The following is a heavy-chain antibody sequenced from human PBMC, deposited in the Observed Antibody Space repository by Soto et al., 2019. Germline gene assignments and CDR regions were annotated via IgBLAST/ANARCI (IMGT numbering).Heavy chain of an antibody. CDR1: GYTFTSYA. D-gene: IGHD3-10*01. J-gene: IGHJ4*02. V-gene: IGHV1-3*01. Sequence: QVQLVQSGAEVKKPGASVKVSCKASGYTFTSYAMHWVRQAPGQRLEWMGWINAGNGNTKYSQKFQGRVTITRDTSAITAYMELSSLRSEDTAVYYCARGLGGSGSYSDYWGQGTLVTVSS. CDR3: ARGLGGSGSYSDY. CDR2: INAGNGNT.